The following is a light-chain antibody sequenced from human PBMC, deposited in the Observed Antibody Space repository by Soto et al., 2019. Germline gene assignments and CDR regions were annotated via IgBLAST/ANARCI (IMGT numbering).Light chain of an antibody. CDR1: SSDVGNYIY. Sequence: ALTQPASVAGSPGQSITISCTGTSSDVGNYIYVSWYQQHPGKAPKLMIYEISNRPSGISNRFSGSKSGNTASLTISGLQAQDEADYYCSSYTSSTTPLVFGTGTKVTVL. J-gene: IGLJ1*01. V-gene: IGLV2-14*01. CDR2: EIS. CDR3: SSYTSSTTPLV.